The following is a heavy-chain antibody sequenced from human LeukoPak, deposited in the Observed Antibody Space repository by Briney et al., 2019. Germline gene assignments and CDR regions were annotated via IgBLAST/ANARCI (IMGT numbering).Heavy chain of an antibody. D-gene: IGHD6-6*01. CDR1: GFTFSSYA. CDR3: AKDLEFRAYSSSGLDY. CDR2: ISGSGGST. V-gene: IGHV3-23*01. J-gene: IGHJ4*02. Sequence: HPGGSLRLSCAASGFTFSSYAMSWVRPAPGKGLEWVSAISGSGGSTYYADSVKGRFTISRDNSKNTLYLQMNSLRAEDTAVYYCAKDLEFRAYSSSGLDYWGQGTLVTVSS.